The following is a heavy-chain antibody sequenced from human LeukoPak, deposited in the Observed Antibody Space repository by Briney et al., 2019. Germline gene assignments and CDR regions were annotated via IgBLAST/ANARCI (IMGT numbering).Heavy chain of an antibody. V-gene: IGHV3-21*01. D-gene: IGHD4-17*01. CDR2: ISSSSSYI. Sequence: GGSLRLSCAASGFTFSSHSMNWVRQAPGKGLEWVSSISSSSSYIYYADSVKGRFTISRDNAKNSLYLQMNSLRAEDTAVYYCARDPHPGEPVYWGQGTLVTVSS. J-gene: IGHJ4*02. CDR3: ARDPHPGEPVY. CDR1: GFTFSSHS.